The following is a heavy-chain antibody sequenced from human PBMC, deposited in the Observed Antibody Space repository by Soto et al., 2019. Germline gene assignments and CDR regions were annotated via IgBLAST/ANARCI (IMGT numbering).Heavy chain of an antibody. CDR2: ISSSGSTA. J-gene: IGHJ4*02. CDR3: TRAAWFPYLSFY. Sequence: SLRLSCAASGFTFSRFELHWVRQAPGKGLEWISYISSSGSTAYYAPSVEGRFTISRDNANNSVYLQMDSLRAEDTALYYCTRAAWFPYLSFYWGQGALVTVSS. D-gene: IGHD3-10*01. CDR1: GFTFSRFE. V-gene: IGHV3-48*03.